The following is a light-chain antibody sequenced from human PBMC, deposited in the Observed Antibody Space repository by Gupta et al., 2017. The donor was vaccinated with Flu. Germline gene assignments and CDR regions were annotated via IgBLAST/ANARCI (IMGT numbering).Light chain of an antibody. Sequence: SNIGAGYDVHWYQQLPGTAPKLLISGNNNRPSGVPDRFSVSKSGTSASLAITGLEAEDEADYYCQSYDSSLTGAVFGGGTKLTVL. CDR3: QSYDSSLTGAV. CDR1: SNIGAGYD. CDR2: GNN. V-gene: IGLV1-40*01. J-gene: IGLJ3*02.